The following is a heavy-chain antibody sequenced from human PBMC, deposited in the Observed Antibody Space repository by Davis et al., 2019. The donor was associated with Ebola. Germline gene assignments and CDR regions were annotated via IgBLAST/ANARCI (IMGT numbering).Heavy chain of an antibody. V-gene: IGHV3-30*03. CDR3: ARLTVMTTVVIPDY. J-gene: IGHJ4*02. CDR2: ISYDGSNK. D-gene: IGHD4-17*01. Sequence: GESLKISCAASGFTFSSYGMHWVRQAPGKGLEWVAVISYDGSNKYYADSVKGRFTISRDNSKNTLYLQMNSLRAEDTAVYYCARLTVMTTVVIPDYWGQGTLVTVSS. CDR1: GFTFSSYG.